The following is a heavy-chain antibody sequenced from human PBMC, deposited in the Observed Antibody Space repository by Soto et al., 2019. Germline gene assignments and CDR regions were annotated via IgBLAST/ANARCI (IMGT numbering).Heavy chain of an antibody. V-gene: IGHV1-46*01. CDR1: GYTFTSYN. J-gene: IGHJ4*02. CDR2: INPSGGST. Sequence: ASVKVSCKPSGYTFTSYNMHCVRQAPGQGLERMGIINPSGGSTSYAQKFQGRVTMTRDTSTSTVYMELSSLRSEDTAVYYCARVSNYYDSSGYSPGGFEYWGQGTLVTVSS. D-gene: IGHD3-22*01. CDR3: ARVSNYYDSSGYSPGGFEY.